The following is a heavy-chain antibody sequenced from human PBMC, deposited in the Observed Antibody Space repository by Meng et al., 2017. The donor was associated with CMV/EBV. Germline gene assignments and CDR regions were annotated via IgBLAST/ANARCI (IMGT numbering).Heavy chain of an antibody. CDR1: GGTFSSYA. Sequence: SVKVSCKASGGTFSSYAISWVRQAPGQGLEWMGGIIPILGIANYAQKSQGRVTITADKSTSTAYMELSSLRSEDTAVYYCARPVHYYYGMDVWGQGTTVTVSS. CDR2: IIPILGIA. CDR3: ARPVHYYYGMDV. D-gene: IGHD6-6*01. V-gene: IGHV1-69*10. J-gene: IGHJ6*02.